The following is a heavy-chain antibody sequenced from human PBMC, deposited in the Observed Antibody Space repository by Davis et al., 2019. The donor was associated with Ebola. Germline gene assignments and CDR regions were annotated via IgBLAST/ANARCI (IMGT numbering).Heavy chain of an antibody. V-gene: IGHV3-53*01. D-gene: IGHD5-24*01. CDR1: GFTLIDQY. CDR3: ARGDGYNYFDY. CDR2: IYIDGTT. Sequence: GESLKISCAASGFTLIDQYMSWVRQAPGKGLEWVSVIYIDGTTYYADSVRGRFTISRDNSKNTLFLQMNSLRAEDTAVYYCARGDGYNYFDYWGQGTLVTVSS. J-gene: IGHJ4*02.